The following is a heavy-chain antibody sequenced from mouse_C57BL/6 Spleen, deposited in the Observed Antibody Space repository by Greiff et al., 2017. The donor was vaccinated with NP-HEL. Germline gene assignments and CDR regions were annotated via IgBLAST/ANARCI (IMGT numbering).Heavy chain of an antibody. CDR1: GYAFTNYL. CDR3: ARRGANAMDY. D-gene: IGHD1-1*01. V-gene: IGHV1-54*01. Sequence: VQLQQSGAELVRPGTSVKVSCKASGYAFTNYLIEWVKQRPGQGLEWIGVINPGSGGTNYNEKFKGKATLTANKSSITAYMQLSSLTAEDSAVCFCARRGANAMDYWGQGTSVTVSS. CDR2: INPGSGGT. J-gene: IGHJ4*01.